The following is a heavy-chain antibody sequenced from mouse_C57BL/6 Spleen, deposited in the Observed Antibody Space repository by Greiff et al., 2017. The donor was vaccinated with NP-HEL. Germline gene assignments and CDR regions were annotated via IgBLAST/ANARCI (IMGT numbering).Heavy chain of an antibody. V-gene: IGHV1-72*01. D-gene: IGHD1-1*01. Sequence: QVQLQQPGAELVKPGASVKLSCKASGYTFTSYWMHWVKQRPGRGLEWIGRIDPTSGGTKYNEKFKSKATLTVDKTSSTAYMQLSSLTSEDSAVYYCARPSTVVAGGYFDVWGTGTTVTVSS. J-gene: IGHJ1*03. CDR2: IDPTSGGT. CDR1: GYTFTSYW. CDR3: ARPSTVVAGGYFDV.